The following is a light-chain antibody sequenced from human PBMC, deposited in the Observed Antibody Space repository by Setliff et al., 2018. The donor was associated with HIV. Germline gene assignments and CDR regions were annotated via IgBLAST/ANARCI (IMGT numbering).Light chain of an antibody. CDR2: DVT. CDR3: CSYAGTYTSLYV. J-gene: IGLJ1*01. Sequence: QSVLTQPRSVSGSPGQSVTISCTGTSSDVGSYNYVSWYQHHPGKAPKLIIYDVTKRPSGVPDRFSGSKSGNTASLTISGLQAEDEVDYYCCSYAGTYTSLYVFGTGTKVTVL. CDR1: SSDVGSYNY. V-gene: IGLV2-11*01.